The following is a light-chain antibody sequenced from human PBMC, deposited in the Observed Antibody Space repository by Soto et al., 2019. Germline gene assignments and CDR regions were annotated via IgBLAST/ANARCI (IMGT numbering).Light chain of an antibody. CDR2: GAS. J-gene: IGKJ5*01. CDR1: QSISSSF. Sequence: EIVMTQSPATLSASPGERATLSCRASQSISSSFLAWYQQKPGQAPRLLICGASSRATGIPDRFSGTGAETYFTLTISILEPEYVAVYCWQQYDYSPITFGQGTRLEI. CDR3: QQYDYSPIT. V-gene: IGKV3-20*01.